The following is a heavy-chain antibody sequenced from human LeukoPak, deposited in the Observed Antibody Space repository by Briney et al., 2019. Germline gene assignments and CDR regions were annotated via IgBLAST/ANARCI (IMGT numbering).Heavy chain of an antibody. CDR2: ISYDGSNK. J-gene: IGHJ4*02. Sequence: GRSLRLSCAASGFTFNSYAINWVRQAPGKGLEWVAFISYDGSNKYYADSVKGRFTISRDNSKNMLYLQMNSLRAEDTAVYYCARSSDPNSITVFGVVTPKFDYWGQGTLVTVSS. CDR3: ARSSDPNSITVFGVVTPKFDY. D-gene: IGHD3-3*01. CDR1: GFTFNSYA. V-gene: IGHV3-30-3*01.